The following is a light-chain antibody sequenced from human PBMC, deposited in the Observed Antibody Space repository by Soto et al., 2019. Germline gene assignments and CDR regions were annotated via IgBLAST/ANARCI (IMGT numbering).Light chain of an antibody. CDR1: QTIYSN. CDR3: QQYQNLWT. CDR2: RAS. V-gene: IGKV3-15*01. Sequence: IMMTQSPATLSVSLGERATLSCRAGQTIYSNVAWYQQRPGQAPRLLIYRASTSATGVPARFSGSGSGTEFTLTISSLQSEDFAIYYCQQYQNLWTFGQGTKVEIK. J-gene: IGKJ1*01.